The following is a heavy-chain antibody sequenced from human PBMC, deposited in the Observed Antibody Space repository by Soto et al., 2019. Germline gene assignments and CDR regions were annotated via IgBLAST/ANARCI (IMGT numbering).Heavy chain of an antibody. J-gene: IGHJ3*02. CDR1: GFTFNDAW. D-gene: IGHD2-2*01. V-gene: IGHV3-15*01. CDR3: TTERCTGQNCYVKNAFDS. CDR2: IKAKTDGGTT. Sequence: PGGSLRLSCAASGFTFNDAWMTCVRQAPGKGLEWVGRIKAKTDGGTTDYAAPVKGRFTISRDDSKNTVYLQMNSLKIEDTGVYYCTTERCTGQNCYVKNAFDSWGQGKMVTVSS.